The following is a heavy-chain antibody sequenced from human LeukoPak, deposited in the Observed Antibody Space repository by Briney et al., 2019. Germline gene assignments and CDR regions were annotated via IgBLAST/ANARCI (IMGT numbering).Heavy chain of an antibody. V-gene: IGHV1-8*03. Sequence: GASVKVSCKASGYTFTSYDINWVRQATGQGLEWMGWMNPNSGNTGYAQKFQGRVTITRNTSISTAYMELSSLRSDDTAVYYCAILGPRIVGATGFDYWGQGTLVTVSS. CDR1: GYTFTSYD. CDR3: AILGPRIVGATGFDY. D-gene: IGHD1-26*01. J-gene: IGHJ4*02. CDR2: MNPNSGNT.